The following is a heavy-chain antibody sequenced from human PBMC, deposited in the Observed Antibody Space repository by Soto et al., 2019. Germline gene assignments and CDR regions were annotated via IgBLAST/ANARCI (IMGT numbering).Heavy chain of an antibody. Sequence: SVKVSCKASGGTFSSYAISWVRQAPGQGLEWMGGIIPIFGTANYAQKFQGRVTITADESTSTAYMELSSLRSEDTAVYYCARSFKRITMIVVVITTYYYYGMDVWGQGTTVTVSS. J-gene: IGHJ6*02. CDR1: GGTFSSYA. V-gene: IGHV1-69*13. CDR3: ARSFKRITMIVVVITTYYYYGMDV. CDR2: IIPIFGTA. D-gene: IGHD3-22*01.